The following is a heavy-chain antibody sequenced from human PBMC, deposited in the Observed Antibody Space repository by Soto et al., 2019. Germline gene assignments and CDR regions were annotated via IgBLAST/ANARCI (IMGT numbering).Heavy chain of an antibody. D-gene: IGHD2-15*01. Sequence: PGESLKISCKGSGYSFTSYWIGWVRQMPGKGLEWMGIIYPGDPDTRYSPSFQGQVTISADKSISTAYLQWSSLKASDTAMYYCARPRLYCSGGSCSDDDAFDIWGQGTMVTVSS. V-gene: IGHV5-51*01. CDR2: IYPGDPDT. CDR3: ARPRLYCSGGSCSDDDAFDI. CDR1: GYSFTSYW. J-gene: IGHJ3*02.